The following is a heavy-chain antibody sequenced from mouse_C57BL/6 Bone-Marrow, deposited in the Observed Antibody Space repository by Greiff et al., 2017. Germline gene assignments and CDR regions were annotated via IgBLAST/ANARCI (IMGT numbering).Heavy chain of an antibody. J-gene: IGHJ2*01. D-gene: IGHD2-4*01. V-gene: IGHV5-16*01. CDR1: GFTFSDYY. CDR2: SNYDGSST. Sequence: EVQLVESEGGLVQPGSSMKLSCTASGFTFSDYYMAWVRQVPEKGLEWVANSNYDGSSTYYLDSLKSRFIISRDNAKNILYLQKSSLKSEDTATYYCAREGIYYDYGGNYFDYWGQGTTLTVSS. CDR3: AREGIYYDYGGNYFDY.